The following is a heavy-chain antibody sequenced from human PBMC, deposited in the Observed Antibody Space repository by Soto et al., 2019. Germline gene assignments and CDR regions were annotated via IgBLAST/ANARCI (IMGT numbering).Heavy chain of an antibody. CDR3: ARNEGSHYGMDV. CDR2: IIPIFGTT. Sequence: QVQLVQSGAEVKKPGSSVTVSCKASGGTFSSYAINWVRQAPGQGLEWVGGIIPIFGTTNYAQKFQGRVTLTAGESTTTAYMELSTLRSDDTAVYYCARNEGSHYGMDVCGQGTTVTVSS. V-gene: IGHV1-69*12. CDR1: GGTFSSYA. D-gene: IGHD6-19*01. J-gene: IGHJ6*02.